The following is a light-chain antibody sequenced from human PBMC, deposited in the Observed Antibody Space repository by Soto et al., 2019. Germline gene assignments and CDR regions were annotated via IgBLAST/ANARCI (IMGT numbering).Light chain of an antibody. CDR1: QSVSNN. CDR2: GAS. Sequence: EIVLTPSPGTLSLSPVERATLSCRASQSVSNNYLAWYQQKPGQAPRLLIYGASTRATGIPARFSGSGSGTEFTLTISSLQSEDFAVYYCQQYNNWPSITFGQGTRLEIK. J-gene: IGKJ5*01. CDR3: QQYNNWPSIT. V-gene: IGKV3-15*01.